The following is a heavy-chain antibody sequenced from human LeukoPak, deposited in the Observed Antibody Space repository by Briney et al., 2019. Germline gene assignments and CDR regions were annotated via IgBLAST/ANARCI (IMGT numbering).Heavy chain of an antibody. V-gene: IGHV4-34*01. J-gene: IGHJ4*02. Sequence: SETLSLTCAVYGGSFSGYYWSWIRKPPGKGLEWIGEINHSGSTNYNPSLKSRVTISVDTSKNQFSLKLSSVTAADTAVYYCARQGDYYDSSGYYLDLFDYWGQGTLVTVSS. CDR1: GGSFSGYY. D-gene: IGHD3-22*01. CDR3: ARQGDYYDSSGYYLDLFDY. CDR2: INHSGST.